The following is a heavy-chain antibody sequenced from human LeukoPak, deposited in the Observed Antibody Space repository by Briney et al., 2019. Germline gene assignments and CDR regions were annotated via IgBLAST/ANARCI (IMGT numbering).Heavy chain of an antibody. V-gene: IGHV3-23*01. D-gene: IGHD2-2*01. J-gene: IGHJ4*02. Sequence: PGGSLGLSCAASGFTFNYYGMSWVRQAPGKGLEWVSSISGSGGSTYYADSVKGRFTISRDNSKNTLNLQMNSLRAEDTALYYCAKDQISMPDDYWGPGTLVTVSS. CDR2: ISGSGGST. CDR1: GFTFNYYG. CDR3: AKDQISMPDDY.